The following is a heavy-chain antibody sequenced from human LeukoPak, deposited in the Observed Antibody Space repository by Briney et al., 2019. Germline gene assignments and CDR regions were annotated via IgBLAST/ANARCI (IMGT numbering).Heavy chain of an antibody. Sequence: ASVKVSCKASGYTFTSYAMHWVRQAPGQRLEWMGWINAGNDNTKYSQKFQGRVTITRDTSASTAYMELSSLRSEDTAVYYCAREDGDSSLTDWGQGTLVTVSS. CDR3: AREDGDSSLTD. CDR1: GYTFTSYA. J-gene: IGHJ4*02. CDR2: INAGNDNT. D-gene: IGHD6-13*01. V-gene: IGHV1-3*01.